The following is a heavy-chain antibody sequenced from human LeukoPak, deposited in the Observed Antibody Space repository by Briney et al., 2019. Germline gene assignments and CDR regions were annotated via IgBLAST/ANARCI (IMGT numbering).Heavy chain of an antibody. CDR1: GGSISSGDYY. J-gene: IGHJ4*02. CDR2: INYSGST. V-gene: IGHV4-30-2*03. D-gene: IGHD6-6*01. CDR3: ARPESSGSSLDY. Sequence: SQTLSLTCTVSGGSISSGDYYWSWIRQPPGKGLEWIGSINYSGSTYYNPSLKSRVTISVDTSKNQFSLKLSSVTAADTAVYYCARPESSGSSLDYWGQGTLVTVSS.